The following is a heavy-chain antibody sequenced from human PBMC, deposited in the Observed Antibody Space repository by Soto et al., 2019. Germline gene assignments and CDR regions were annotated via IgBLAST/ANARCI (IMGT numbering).Heavy chain of an antibody. J-gene: IGHJ4*02. CDR1: GFTFSSYA. CDR2: ISYDGSNK. CDR3: ARTIWELLFPFDY. D-gene: IGHD1-26*01. V-gene: IGHV3-30-3*01. Sequence: QVQLVESGGGVVQPGRSLRLSCAASGFTFSSYAMHWVRQATGKGLEWVAVISYDGSNKYYADSVKGRFTISRDNSKNTLYLQMNSLRAEDTAVYYCARTIWELLFPFDYWGQGTLVTVSS.